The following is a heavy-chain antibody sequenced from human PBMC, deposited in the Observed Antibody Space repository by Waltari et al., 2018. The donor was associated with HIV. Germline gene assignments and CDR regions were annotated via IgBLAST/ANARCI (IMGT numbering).Heavy chain of an antibody. J-gene: IGHJ4*02. Sequence: DVQLVESGGGAVRPGGSLRLSCVGSGFDFRRYWMTWVRQSPGKGRGGVANIKEDGTEKYYAESVKGRFIISRDNAENSVWLEMRSLRDDDAGIYYCARDGGEYWGQGSRVIVSS. CDR1: GFDFRRYW. CDR2: IKEDGTEK. D-gene: IGHD3-10*01. V-gene: IGHV3-7*01. CDR3: ARDGGEY.